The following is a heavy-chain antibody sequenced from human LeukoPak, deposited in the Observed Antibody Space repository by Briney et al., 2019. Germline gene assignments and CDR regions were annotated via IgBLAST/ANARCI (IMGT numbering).Heavy chain of an antibody. V-gene: IGHV3-30-3*01. J-gene: IGHJ4*02. CDR1: GFTFSSYA. CDR2: ISYDGSDK. CDR3: ERRYCSGGSYYQDY. D-gene: IGHD2-15*01. Sequence: GRSLRLSCAASGFTFSSYAMHWVRQAPGKGLEWVAVISYDGSDKYYADSVKGRFTISRDNSKNTLYLQMNSLRAEDTAVYYCERRYCSGGSYYQDYWGQGTLVTVSS.